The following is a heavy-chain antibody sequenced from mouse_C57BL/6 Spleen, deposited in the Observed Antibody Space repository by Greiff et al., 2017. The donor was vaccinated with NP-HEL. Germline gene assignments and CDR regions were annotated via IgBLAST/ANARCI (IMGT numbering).Heavy chain of an antibody. CDR2: IDPSDSYT. V-gene: IGHV1-69*01. J-gene: IGHJ4*01. Sequence: QVQLQQPGAELVMPGASVKLSCKASGYTFTSYWMHWVKQRPGQGLEWIGEIDPSDSYTNYNQKFKGKSTLTVDKSSSTAYMQLSSLTSEDSAVYYCARVYGNYDYAMDYWGQGTSVTVSS. CDR1: GYTFTSYW. CDR3: ARVYGNYDYAMDY. D-gene: IGHD2-1*01.